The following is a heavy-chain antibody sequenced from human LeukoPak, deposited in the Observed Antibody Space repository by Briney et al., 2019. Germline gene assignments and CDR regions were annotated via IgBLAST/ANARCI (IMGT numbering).Heavy chain of an antibody. D-gene: IGHD3-22*01. CDR1: GYSFTSYW. Sequence: GESLKISCKGSGYSFTSYWISWVRQMPGKGLEWMGRIDPSDSYTNYSPSFQGHVTISADKSISTAYLQWSSLKASDTAMYYCASLYYYGSSGSSAGYWGQGTLVTVSS. V-gene: IGHV5-10-1*01. J-gene: IGHJ4*02. CDR2: IDPSDSYT. CDR3: ASLYYYGSSGSSAGY.